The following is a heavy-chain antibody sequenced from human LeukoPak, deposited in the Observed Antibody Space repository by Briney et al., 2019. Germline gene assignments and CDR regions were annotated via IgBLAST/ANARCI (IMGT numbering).Heavy chain of an antibody. CDR1: GYSFTSYW. Sequence: GESLKISCKGSGYSFTSYWIGWVRQMPGKGLEWMGIIYPGDSDTRYSPSFQGQVTISADKSISTAYLQWSSLKASDTAMYYCARLSSSGSYYGNNWFDPWGQGTLVTVSS. J-gene: IGHJ5*02. V-gene: IGHV5-51*01. CDR2: IYPGDSDT. CDR3: ARLSSSGSYYGNNWFDP. D-gene: IGHD1-26*01.